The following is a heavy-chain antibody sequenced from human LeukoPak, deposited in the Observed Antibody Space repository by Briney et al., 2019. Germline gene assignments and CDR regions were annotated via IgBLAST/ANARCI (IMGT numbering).Heavy chain of an antibody. D-gene: IGHD3-10*01. CDR2: ISSSGSTI. CDR3: AREIRGFFDY. Sequence: GGSLRLSCAASGFTFSSYEMNWVRQAPGKGLEWVSYISSSGSTIYYADSVKGRFTISRDNAKNSLYLQMNILRAEDTAVYCCAREIRGFFDYWGQGTLVTVSS. V-gene: IGHV3-48*03. CDR1: GFTFSSYE. J-gene: IGHJ4*02.